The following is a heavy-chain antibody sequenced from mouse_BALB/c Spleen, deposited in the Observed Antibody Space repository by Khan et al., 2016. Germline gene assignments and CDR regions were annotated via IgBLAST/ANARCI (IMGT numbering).Heavy chain of an antibody. CDR3: ATSTSGYWYYFDY. CDR1: GYSIPSHYS. V-gene: IGHV3-1*02. J-gene: IGHJ2*01. CDR2: IHYSGST. D-gene: IGHD3-1*01. Sequence: EVQLQESGPDLVKPSQSLSLTCTVTGYSIPSHYSWHWIRHFPGNKLEWMGYIHYSGSTNYNPSLQSRISLTRDTSKNQFFLQLNSVTTEDTATYYCATSTSGYWYYFDYWGQGTTLTVSS.